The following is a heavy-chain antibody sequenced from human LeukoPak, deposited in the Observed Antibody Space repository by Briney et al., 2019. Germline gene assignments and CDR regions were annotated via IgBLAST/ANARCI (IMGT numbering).Heavy chain of an antibody. CDR3: ARDPGYQLLLGSWFDP. CDR1: GYTFTCYY. V-gene: IGHV1-2*02. J-gene: IGHJ5*02. Sequence: ASVKVSCKASGYTFTCYYMHWVRQAPGQGLEWMGWINPNSGGTNYAQKFQGRVTMTRDTSVSTAYMELSRLRSDDTAVYYCARDPGYQLLLGSWFDPWGQGTLVTVSS. D-gene: IGHD2-2*01. CDR2: INPNSGGT.